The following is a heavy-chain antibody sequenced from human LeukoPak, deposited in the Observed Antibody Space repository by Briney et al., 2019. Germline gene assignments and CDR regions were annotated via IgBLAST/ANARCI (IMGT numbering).Heavy chain of an antibody. D-gene: IGHD4-23*01. Sequence: PGGSLTLSCAVSGFSFSSYWVSWVRHPPASGLGWVANIQHYGSEQYYVDSVKSRFTISRDNAKNSLYLQMNSLRAEDTAVYYCARARTVVTPRYFDYWGQGTLVTVSS. CDR3: ARARTVVTPRYFDY. J-gene: IGHJ4*02. CDR2: IQHYGSEQ. V-gene: IGHV3-7*01. CDR1: GFSFSSYW.